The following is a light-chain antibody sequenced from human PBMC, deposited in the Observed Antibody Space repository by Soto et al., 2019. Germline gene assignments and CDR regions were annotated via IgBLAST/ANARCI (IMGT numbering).Light chain of an antibody. CDR3: CSSASASTYD. J-gene: IGLJ1*01. CDR2: KGT. V-gene: IGLV2-23*01. CDR1: SSDVGAYNS. Sequence: LAQPASVSGSPGQSVTISCSGTSSDVGAYNSVSWYQRHPDKAPQLMIYKGTQRPSGVSNRFSGSTSGNAASLTISGLQAGDEADYSCCSSASASTYDFRTRTKATV.